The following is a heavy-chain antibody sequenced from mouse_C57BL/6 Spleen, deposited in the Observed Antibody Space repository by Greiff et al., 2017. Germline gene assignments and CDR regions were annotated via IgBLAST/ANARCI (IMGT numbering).Heavy chain of an antibody. CDR1: GFTFSNYY. J-gene: IGHJ2*01. Sequence: EVKLVESEGGLVQPGSSMKLSCTASGFTFSNYYMAWVRQVPEKGLEWVANINYDGSSTYYLDSLKSRFIISRDNAKNILYLQMSNLKSEDTATYYCARDSNWDYFDYWGQGTTRTVSS. V-gene: IGHV5-16*01. CDR2: INYDGSST. CDR3: ARDSNWDYFDY. D-gene: IGHD4-1*01.